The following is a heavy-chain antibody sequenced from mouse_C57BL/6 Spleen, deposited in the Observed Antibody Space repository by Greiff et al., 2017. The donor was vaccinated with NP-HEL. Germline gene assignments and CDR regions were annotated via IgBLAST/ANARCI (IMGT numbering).Heavy chain of an antibody. CDR1: GFTFSSYG. D-gene: IGHD2-5*01. CDR3: ARQEGYSKGFAY. J-gene: IGHJ3*01. V-gene: IGHV5-6*01. Sequence: EVQGVESGGDLVKPGGSLKLSCAASGFTFSSYGMSWVRQTPDKRLEWVATISSGGSYTYYPDSVKGRFTISRDNAKNTLYLQMSSLKSEDTAIYYCARQEGYSKGFAYWGQGTLVTVSA. CDR2: ISSGGSYT.